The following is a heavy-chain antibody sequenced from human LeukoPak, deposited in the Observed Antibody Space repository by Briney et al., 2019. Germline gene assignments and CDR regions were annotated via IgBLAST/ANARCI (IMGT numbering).Heavy chain of an antibody. V-gene: IGHV1-69*04. CDR1: GGTFSSYA. J-gene: IGHJ6*02. CDR2: IIPILEIA. Sequence: SVKVSCKASGGTFSSYAISWVRQAPGQGLEWVGRIIPILEIANYAQKFQGRVTITADKSTSTAYMELSSLRSEDTAVYYCARSSSSLAYYGMDVWGQGTTVTVSS. CDR3: ARSSSSLAYYGMDV. D-gene: IGHD6-6*01.